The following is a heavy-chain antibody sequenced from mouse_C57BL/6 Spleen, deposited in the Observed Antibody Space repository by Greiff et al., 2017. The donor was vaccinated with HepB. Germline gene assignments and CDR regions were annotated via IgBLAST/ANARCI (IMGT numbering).Heavy chain of an antibody. CDR2: IDPSDSYT. J-gene: IGHJ1*03. Sequence: QVQLQQSGAELVMPGASVKLSCKASGYTFTSYWMHWVKQRPGQGLEWIGEIDPSDSYTNYNQKFKGKSTLTVDKSSSTAYMQLSSLTSEDSAVYYCARVFITTVVAPYFDVWGTGTTVTVSS. D-gene: IGHD1-1*01. CDR3: ARVFITTVVAPYFDV. CDR1: GYTFTSYW. V-gene: IGHV1-69*01.